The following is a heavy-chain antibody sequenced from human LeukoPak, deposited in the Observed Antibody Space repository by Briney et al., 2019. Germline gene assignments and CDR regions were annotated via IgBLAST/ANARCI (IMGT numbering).Heavy chain of an antibody. J-gene: IGHJ4*02. CDR1: GYTFTSYG. V-gene: IGHV1-18*04. CDR2: ISAYNGNT. Sequence: ASVNVSCKSSGYTFTSYGISWVRQAPGQGLEWMGWISAYNGNTNYAQKLQGRVTMTTDTSTSTAYMELRSLRSDDTAVYYCARDQGFGYYDYVWGSYRLYYFDYWGQGTLVTVSS. D-gene: IGHD3-16*02. CDR3: ARDQGFGYYDYVWGSYRLYYFDY.